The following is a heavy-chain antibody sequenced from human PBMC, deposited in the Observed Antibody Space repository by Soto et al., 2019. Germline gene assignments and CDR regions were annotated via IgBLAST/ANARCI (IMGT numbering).Heavy chain of an antibody. CDR1: GYSFTSYW. V-gene: IGHV5-51*01. J-gene: IGHJ6*02. CDR2: IYPGDSDT. CDR3: ARTSAAGKYYYGMDV. Sequence: GESLKISCQGSGYSFTSYWIGWVRQMPGKGLEWMGIIYPGDSDTRYSPPFQGQVTISADKSISTAYLQWSSLKASDTAMYYCARTSAAGKYYYGMDVWGQGTTVTVSS. D-gene: IGHD6-13*01.